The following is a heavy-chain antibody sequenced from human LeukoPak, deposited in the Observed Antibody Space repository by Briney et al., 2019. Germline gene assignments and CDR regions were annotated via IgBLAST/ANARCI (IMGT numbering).Heavy chain of an antibody. CDR2: ISAYNGNT. CDR1: GYTFTSYG. D-gene: IGHD6-19*01. J-gene: IGHJ4*02. V-gene: IGHV1-18*01. Sequence: DSVKVSCKASGYTFTSYGISWVRQAPGQGLEWMGWISAYNGNTNYAQKLQDRVTMTTDTSTSTAYMELRSLRSDDTAVYYCARDWNSSGWYRVSFYWGQGTLVTVSS. CDR3: ARDWNSSGWYRVSFY.